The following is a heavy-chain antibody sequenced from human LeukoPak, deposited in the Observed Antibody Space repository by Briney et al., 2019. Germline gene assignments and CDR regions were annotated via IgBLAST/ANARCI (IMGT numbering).Heavy chain of an antibody. V-gene: IGHV3-21*01. CDR2: ISTSSSYI. D-gene: IGHD1-1*01. CDR1: GITFSSYS. Sequence: PGGSLRLSCAASGITFSSYSMNWVRQAPGKGLEWVSSISTSSSYIYYADSVKGRFTISRDNAKNSMYLQMNSLRADDTAVYYCARRYGFEYWGQGTLVTVSS. J-gene: IGHJ4*02. CDR3: ARRYGFEY.